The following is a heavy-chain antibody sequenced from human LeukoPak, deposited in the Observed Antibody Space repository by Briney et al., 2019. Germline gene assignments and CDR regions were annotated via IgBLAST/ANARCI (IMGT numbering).Heavy chain of an antibody. D-gene: IGHD2-15*01. CDR1: GYTFTSYG. CDR3: ARDRSTMTPDY. V-gene: IGHV1-2*02. Sequence: ASVKVSCKASGYTFTSYGISWVRQAPGQGLEWMGWINPDSGDTNYAQKFQDRVTLSRDTSIITASMQLSSLRSDDTAVYYCARDRSTMTPDYWGQGTLITVSS. J-gene: IGHJ4*02. CDR2: INPDSGDT.